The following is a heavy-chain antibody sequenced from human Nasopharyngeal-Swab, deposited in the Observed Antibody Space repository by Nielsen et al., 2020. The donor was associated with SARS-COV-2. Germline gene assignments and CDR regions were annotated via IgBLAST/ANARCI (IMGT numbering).Heavy chain of an antibody. D-gene: IGHD6-13*01. V-gene: IGHV4-39*01. J-gene: IGHJ4*02. CDR1: GYSIASSTFS. Sequence: SETLSLTCPVSGYSIASSTFSWGWLLHPPGQGLVWIGYTYYNGNTYQNPSLKSRLTISVDKSKNQFSLQLSSVTAADTAVYYCVRSSSWYYFDYWAQGTQVTVSS. CDR3: VRSSSWYYFDY. CDR2: TYYNGNT.